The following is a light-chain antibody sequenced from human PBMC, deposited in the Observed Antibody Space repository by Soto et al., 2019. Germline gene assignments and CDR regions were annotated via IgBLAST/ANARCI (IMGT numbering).Light chain of an antibody. CDR3: QQSYSTPQVT. Sequence: DIQMTHSPSSLSASVGDRVTITCRASQSISSYLNWYQQKPGKAPKLLIYAASSLQSGVPSRFSGSGSGTDFTLTISSLQPEDFATYYCQQSYSTPQVTFGGGTKVDIK. V-gene: IGKV1-39*01. J-gene: IGKJ4*01. CDR2: AAS. CDR1: QSISSY.